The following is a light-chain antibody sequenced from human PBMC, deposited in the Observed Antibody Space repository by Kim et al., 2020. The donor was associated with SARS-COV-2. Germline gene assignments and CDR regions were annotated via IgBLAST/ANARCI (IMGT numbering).Light chain of an antibody. CDR2: DAS. Sequence: FSPGERATLSCRASQRGSSYLAWYQQKPGQAPRLLIYDASNRATGIPARFSGSGSGTDFTLTISSLEPEDFAVYYCQQRSNWPPYTFGQGTKLEI. V-gene: IGKV3-11*01. CDR1: QRGSSY. J-gene: IGKJ2*01. CDR3: QQRSNWPPYT.